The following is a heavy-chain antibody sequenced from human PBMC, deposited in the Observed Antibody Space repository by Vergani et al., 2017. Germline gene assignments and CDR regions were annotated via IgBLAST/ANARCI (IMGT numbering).Heavy chain of an antibody. CDR1: GFAFSCST. J-gene: IGHJ1*01. V-gene: IGHV3-73*02. D-gene: IGHD3-3*01. CDR3: TTHTHYDFGNFQY. CDR2: VRSRANNYAT. Sequence: EVQLVESGGGLVQPGGSLKLSCETSGFAFSCSTIHWVRQASGKGLEWIGRVRSRANNYATDYAESVKDSFTISRDDSQNTAYLQMNRLKSEDTAVFYCTTHTHYDFGNFQYWGKGTLVIVSA.